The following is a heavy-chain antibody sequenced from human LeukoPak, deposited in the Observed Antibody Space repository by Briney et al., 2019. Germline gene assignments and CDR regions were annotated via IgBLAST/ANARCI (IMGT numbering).Heavy chain of an antibody. V-gene: IGHV4-4*02. J-gene: IGHJ6*02. CDR3: ARDDGSSGDYYYGMDV. D-gene: IGHD6-19*01. CDR1: GGSISSSNW. Sequence: SETLSLTCAVSGGSISSSNWWSWVRQPPGKGLEWIGEIYHSGSTNYNPSLKSRVTISVDKSKNQFSLKLSSVTAADTAVYYCARDDGSSGDYYYGMDVWGQGTTVTVSS. CDR2: IYHSGST.